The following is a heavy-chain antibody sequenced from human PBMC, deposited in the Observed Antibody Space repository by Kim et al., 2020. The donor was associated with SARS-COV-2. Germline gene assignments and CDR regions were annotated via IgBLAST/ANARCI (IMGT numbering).Heavy chain of an antibody. CDR3: ARRRSGVLDS. CDR2: IIPMFAIA. CDR1: GGSFSTYP. Sequence: SVKVSCKASGGSFSTYPINWVRLAPGQGLEWMGGIIPMFAIATHAQKFQGRVIITAHESSSTAYMELRSLESDDTAVYYCARRRSGVLDSWGQGTLVTVSS. J-gene: IGHJ4*02. D-gene: IGHD2-8*01. V-gene: IGHV1-69*13.